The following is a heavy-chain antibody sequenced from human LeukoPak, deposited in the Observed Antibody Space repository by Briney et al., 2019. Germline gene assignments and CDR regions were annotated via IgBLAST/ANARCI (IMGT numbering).Heavy chain of an antibody. Sequence: GGSLRLSCAASGFIFSSYNMHWVRQAAGKGLEWVAIIWYDGSNKYYADSVKGRFTISRDNSKKTLYLQMNSLRAEDTAVYYCAGSGYPEGLDFWGQGTLVTVSS. J-gene: IGHJ4*02. D-gene: IGHD3-22*01. CDR3: AGSGYPEGLDF. CDR2: IWYDGSNK. V-gene: IGHV3-33*01. CDR1: GFIFSSYN.